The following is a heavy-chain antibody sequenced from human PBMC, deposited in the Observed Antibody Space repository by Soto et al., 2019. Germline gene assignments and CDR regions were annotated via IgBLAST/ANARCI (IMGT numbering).Heavy chain of an antibody. J-gene: IGHJ5*02. Sequence: LSLTCTVSGVSISSGDYYWSWIRQTPGKGLEWIGYIYHSGSTYYNPSLKSRVTISVDRSKNQFFLRLRSVTAADTAVYYCARESNQLNWFDPWGQGTLVTVSS. D-gene: IGHD4-4*01. CDR3: ARESNQLNWFDP. V-gene: IGHV4-30-2*01. CDR2: IYHSGST. CDR1: GVSISSGDYY.